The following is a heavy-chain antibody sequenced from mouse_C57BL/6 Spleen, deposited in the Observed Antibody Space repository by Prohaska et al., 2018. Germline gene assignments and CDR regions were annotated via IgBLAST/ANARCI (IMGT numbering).Heavy chain of an antibody. CDR2: INSDGSAI. J-gene: IGHJ1*03. D-gene: IGHD2-1*01. CDR3: MRYGNYWYFDV. V-gene: IGHV11-2*01. Sequence: EVQLLETGGGLVQPGGSRGLSCEGSGFTFSGFWMSWVRQTPGKTLEWIGDINSDGSAINYAPSIKDRFTIFRDNDKSTLYLQMSNVRSEDTATYFCMRYGNYWYFDVWGTGTTVTDSS. CDR1: GFTFSGFW.